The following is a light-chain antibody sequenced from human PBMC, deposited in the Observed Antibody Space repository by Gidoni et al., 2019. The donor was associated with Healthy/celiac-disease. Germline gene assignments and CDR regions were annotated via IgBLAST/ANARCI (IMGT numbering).Light chain of an antibody. CDR2: DAS. J-gene: IGKJ4*01. CDR3: QQRSNWPLT. Sequence: EIVLTQSPATLSLSPGERPTISCRASQSVCSYLAWYQQKPGQAPRLLLYDASNRATGIPARFSGSGSGTDFSLTTSSLEPVDFAVYYCQQRSNWPLTFGGGTKVEIK. CDR1: QSVCSY. V-gene: IGKV3-11*01.